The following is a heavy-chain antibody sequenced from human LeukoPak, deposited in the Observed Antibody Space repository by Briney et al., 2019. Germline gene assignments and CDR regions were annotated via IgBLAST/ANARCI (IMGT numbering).Heavy chain of an antibody. J-gene: IGHJ5*02. CDR2: IKSKADGGTT. CDR1: GFTFSNAW. Sequence: GGSLRLSCAASGFTFSNAWMSWVRQAPGKGLEWVGRIKSKADGGTTDYAAPVKGRFTISRDDSKNTLYLQMNSLKTEDTAVYHCTIPNGHWFDPWGQGTLVTVSS. D-gene: IGHD2-8*01. V-gene: IGHV3-15*01. CDR3: TIPNGHWFDP.